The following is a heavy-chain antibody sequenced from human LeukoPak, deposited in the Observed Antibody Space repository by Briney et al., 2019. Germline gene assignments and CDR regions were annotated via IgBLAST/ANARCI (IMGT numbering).Heavy chain of an antibody. Sequence: GGSLRLSCAASGFTFSSYAMHWVRQAPGKGLEWVAVISYDGSNKYYADSVKGRFTISRDNSKNTLYLQMNSLRAEDTAVYYCAIPGYCSGGSCYWGLDYWGQGTPVTVSS. J-gene: IGHJ4*02. V-gene: IGHV3-30-3*01. CDR1: GFTFSSYA. CDR3: AIPGYCSGGSCYWGLDY. CDR2: ISYDGSNK. D-gene: IGHD2-15*01.